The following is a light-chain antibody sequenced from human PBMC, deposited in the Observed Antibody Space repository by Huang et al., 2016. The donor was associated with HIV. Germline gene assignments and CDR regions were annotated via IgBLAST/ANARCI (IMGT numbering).Light chain of an antibody. J-gene: IGKJ4*01. CDR3: QQRANWPPT. CDR2: GAS. CDR1: QSVGGN. Sequence: EIVLTQSPAPLSLSPGERATLPCRASQSVGGNLAWYQQKPGQAPRLLIYGASTRASTIPARCSGSGSGTDFTLTISSLEPEDFAVYYCQQRANWPPTFGGGTKVEIK. V-gene: IGKV3-11*01.